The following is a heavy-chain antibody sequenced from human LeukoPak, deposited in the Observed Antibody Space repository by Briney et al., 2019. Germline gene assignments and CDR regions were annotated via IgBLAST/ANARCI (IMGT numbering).Heavy chain of an antibody. V-gene: IGHV3-30*18. CDR2: ISYDGSNK. D-gene: IGHD6-19*01. CDR3: AKVARVYSSGWNRPAEYFQR. CDR1: GFTFSSYG. J-gene: IGHJ1*01. Sequence: GGSLRLSCAASGFTFSSYGMHWVRQAPGKGLEWVAVISYDGSNKYYADSVKGRFTISRDNSKNTLYLQMNSLRAEDTAVYYCAKVARVYSSGWNRPAEYFQRWGQGTLVTVSS.